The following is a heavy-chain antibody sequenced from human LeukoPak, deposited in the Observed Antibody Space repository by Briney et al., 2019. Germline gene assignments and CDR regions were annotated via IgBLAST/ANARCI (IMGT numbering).Heavy chain of an antibody. CDR2: INPNSGGT. Sequence: GASVKVSCKASGFTFTGYYMHWVRQAPGQGLEWMGWINPNSGGTNYAQKFQGRVTMTRDTSITTAYMELRSLRSDDTAVYYCASHRPRKSYYYYYMDVWGKGTTVTVSS. CDR3: ASHRPRKSYYYYYMDV. V-gene: IGHV1-2*02. J-gene: IGHJ6*03. CDR1: GFTFTGYY.